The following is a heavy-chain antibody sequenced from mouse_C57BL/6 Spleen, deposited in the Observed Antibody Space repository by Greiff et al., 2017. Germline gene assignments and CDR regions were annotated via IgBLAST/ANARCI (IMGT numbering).Heavy chain of an antibody. V-gene: IGHV5-16*01. CDR2: INYDVSST. J-gene: IGHJ4*01. CDR1: GFTFSDYY. CDR3: ARDDQRDMDY. Sequence: EVQRVESEGGLVQPGSSMKISCTASGFTFSDYYMAWVRQVPEKGLEWVANINYDVSSTYYLDSLKSRFVISRDNAKNIIYLQMSSLKSEDTATYYCARDDQRDMDYCGQGTSVTVSS.